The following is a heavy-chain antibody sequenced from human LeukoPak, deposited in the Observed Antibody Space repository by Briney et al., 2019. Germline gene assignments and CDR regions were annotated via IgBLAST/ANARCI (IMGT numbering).Heavy chain of an antibody. CDR3: ARDRWWELPSFYFDY. CDR1: GFTFSRYR. Sequence: PGGSLRLSCAAPGFTFSRYRMNWVRQAPGKGVEWGSYFSSTFITIYYAYSVNLRFTISRDNSKNSLYLQMNSLRAEDTAVYYCARDRWWELPSFYFDYWGQGTLVTVSS. J-gene: IGHJ4*02. CDR2: FSSTFITI. V-gene: IGHV3-48*01. D-gene: IGHD1-26*01.